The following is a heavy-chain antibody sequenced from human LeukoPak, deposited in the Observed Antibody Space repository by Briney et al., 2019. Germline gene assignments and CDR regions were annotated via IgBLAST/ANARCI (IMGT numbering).Heavy chain of an antibody. D-gene: IGHD3-22*01. CDR1: GGSISSNW. V-gene: IGHV4-4*02. Sequence: SETLSLTCAVSGGSISSNWWSWVRQSPGKGLEWIGEIHLRGSTNYNPSLKSRVTLSIDQSKSQFSLKLSSVTAADTAVYYCVGNGYYSVDYWGQGTLVTVS. CDR3: VGNGYYSVDY. CDR2: IHLRGST. J-gene: IGHJ4*02.